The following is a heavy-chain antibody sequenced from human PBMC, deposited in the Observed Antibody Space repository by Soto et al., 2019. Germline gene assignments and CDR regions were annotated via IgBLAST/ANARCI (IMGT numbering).Heavy chain of an antibody. CDR2: IYHSGST. Sequence: SETLSLTCAVSGYSISSGYYWGWIRQPPGKGLEWIGSIYHSGSTYYNPSLKSRVTISVDTSKNQFSLKLSSVTAADTAVYYCASVGGRITGRPGYFDLWGRGTLVTVSS. CDR3: ASVGGRITGRPGYFDL. D-gene: IGHD1-20*01. CDR1: GYSISSGYY. V-gene: IGHV4-38-2*01. J-gene: IGHJ2*01.